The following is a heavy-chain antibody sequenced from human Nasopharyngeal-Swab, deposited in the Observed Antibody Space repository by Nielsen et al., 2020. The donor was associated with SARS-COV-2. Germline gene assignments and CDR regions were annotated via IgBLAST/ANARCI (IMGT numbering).Heavy chain of an antibody. CDR2: IFYNGNT. Sequence: SETLSLTCNVSGGFNSSYYWHWIRQTPGKGLEWIGYIFYNGNTKYNPSLKSRVTISLGTPMNQFSPKLSSVTAADSAVYYCARDSYYDVGFDSWGPGTLVTVSS. J-gene: IGHJ4*02. V-gene: IGHV4-59*13. CDR1: GGFNSSYY. CDR3: ARDSYYDVGFDS. D-gene: IGHD3-22*01.